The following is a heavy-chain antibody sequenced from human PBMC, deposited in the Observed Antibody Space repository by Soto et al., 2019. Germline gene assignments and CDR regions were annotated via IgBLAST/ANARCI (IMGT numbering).Heavy chain of an antibody. V-gene: IGHV3-15*01. CDR1: GFTFSNAW. J-gene: IGHJ4*02. CDR3: TTERLRYELPDY. Sequence: EVQLVESGGGLVKPGGSLRLSCAASGFTFSNAWMSWVRQAPGKGLEWVGRIKSKTDGGTTDYAAPVKGRFTISRDDSKNTLYLQMSSLKTEDTAVYYCTTERLRYELPDYWGQGTLVTVSS. CDR2: IKSKTDGGTT. D-gene: IGHD5-12*01.